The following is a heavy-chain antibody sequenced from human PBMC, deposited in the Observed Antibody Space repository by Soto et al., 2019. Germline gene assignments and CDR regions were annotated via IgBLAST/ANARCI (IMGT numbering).Heavy chain of an antibody. V-gene: IGHV3-30*18. D-gene: IGHD2-2*02. J-gene: IGHJ5*02. CDR1: GFTFSSYG. Sequence: GGSLRLSCAASGFTFSSYGMHWVRQAPGKGLEWVAVISYDGSNKYYADSVKGRFTISRDNSKNTLYLQMNSLRAEDTAVYYCAKGGKYQLLYTPASTWGQGTLVTVSS. CDR3: AKGGKYQLLYTPAST. CDR2: ISYDGSNK.